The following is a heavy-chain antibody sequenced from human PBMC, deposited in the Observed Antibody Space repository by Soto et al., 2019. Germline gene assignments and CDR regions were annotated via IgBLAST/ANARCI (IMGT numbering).Heavy chain of an antibody. D-gene: IGHD6-13*01. CDR3: ARGPTAARPYGMDV. CDR2: ISSSSSYI. Sequence: GGSLRLSCAASGFTFSSYSMNWVRQAPGKGLEWVSSISSSSSYIYYADSVKGRFTISRDNAKNSLYLQMNSLRAEDTAVYYCARGPTAARPYGMDVWGQGTTVTVSS. J-gene: IGHJ6*02. CDR1: GFTFSSYS. V-gene: IGHV3-21*01.